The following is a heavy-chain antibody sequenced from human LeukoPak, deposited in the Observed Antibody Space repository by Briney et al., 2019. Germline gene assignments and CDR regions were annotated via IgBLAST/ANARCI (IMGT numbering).Heavy chain of an antibody. V-gene: IGHV3-23*01. Sequence: GGSLRPSCAASGFTFSSYAMSWVRQAPGKGLEWVSAISGSGGSTYYADSVKGRFTISRDNSKNTLYLQMNSLRAEDTAVYHCARTNPVYGDYDYWGQGTLVTVSS. D-gene: IGHD4-17*01. CDR3: ARTNPVYGDYDY. J-gene: IGHJ4*02. CDR1: GFTFSSYA. CDR2: ISGSGGST.